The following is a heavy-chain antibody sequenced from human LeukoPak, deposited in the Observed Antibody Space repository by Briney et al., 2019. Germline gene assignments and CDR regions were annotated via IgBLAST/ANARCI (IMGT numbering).Heavy chain of an antibody. CDR1: GYTFTSYG. D-gene: IGHD3-10*01. CDR3: ASNVLLWSYYYYGMDV. J-gene: IGHJ6*02. CDR2: ISAYNGNT. Sequence: GASVKVSCRASGYTFTSYGISWVRQAPGQGLEWMGWISAYNGNTNYAQKFQGRVTMTRNTSISTAYMELSSLRSEDTAVYYCASNVLLWSYYYYGMDVWGQGTTVTVSS. V-gene: IGHV1-18*01.